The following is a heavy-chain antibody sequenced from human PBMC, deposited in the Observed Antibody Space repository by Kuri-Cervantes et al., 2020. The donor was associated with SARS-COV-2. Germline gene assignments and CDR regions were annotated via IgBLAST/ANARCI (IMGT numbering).Heavy chain of an antibody. CDR3: AREISQSIAAAGTPLDY. CDR1: GFTFSSYA. V-gene: IGHV3-30-3*01. CDR2: ISYDGSNK. D-gene: IGHD6-13*01. J-gene: IGHJ4*02. Sequence: GGSLRLSCAASGFTFSSYAMHWVRQAPGKGLEWVAVISYDGSNKYYADSVKGRFTIPRDNSKNTLYLQMNSLRAEDTAVYYCAREISQSIAAAGTPLDYWGQGTLVTVSS.